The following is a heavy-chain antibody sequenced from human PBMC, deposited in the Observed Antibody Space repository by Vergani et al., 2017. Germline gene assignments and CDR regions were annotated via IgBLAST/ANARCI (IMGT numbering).Heavy chain of an antibody. CDR1: GFSLSNARMG. CDR2: IDWDDDK. D-gene: IGHD3-16*01. Sequence: QVTLKESGPVLVKPTETLTLTCTVSGFSLSNARMGVSWIRQPPGKALEWLARIDWDDDKFYSTSLKTRLTISKDTSKNQVVLTMTNMDPVDTATYYCARSSWGWFDPWGQGTLVTVSS. V-gene: IGHV2-70*16. CDR3: ARSSWGWFDP. J-gene: IGHJ5*02.